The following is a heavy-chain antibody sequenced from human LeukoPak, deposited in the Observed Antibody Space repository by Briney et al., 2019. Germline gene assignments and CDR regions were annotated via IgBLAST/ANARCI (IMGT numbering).Heavy chain of an antibody. Sequence: PGGSLRLSCAASGFAFSSYWMSWVRQAPGKGLEWVANMKYDGSDIYYVDSVKGRFTISRDNAKNSLYLQMNSLRAEDTAVYYCARKGTITAYNFDYWGQGTLVTVSS. V-gene: IGHV3-7*05. CDR2: MKYDGSDI. D-gene: IGHD5-12*01. CDR1: GFAFSSYW. CDR3: ARKGTITAYNFDY. J-gene: IGHJ4*02.